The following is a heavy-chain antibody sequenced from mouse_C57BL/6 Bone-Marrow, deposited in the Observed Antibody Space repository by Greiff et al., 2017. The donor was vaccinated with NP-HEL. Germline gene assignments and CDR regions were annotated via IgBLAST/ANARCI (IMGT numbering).Heavy chain of an antibody. J-gene: IGHJ4*01. Sequence: EVMLVESGGGLVQSGRSLRLSCATSGFTFSDFYMEWVRQAPGKGLEWIAASRNKANDYTTEYSASVKGRFIVSRDTSQSILYLQMNALRAEDTAIYYCARAYDAYYYAMDYWGQGTSVTVSS. V-gene: IGHV7-1*01. CDR1: GFTFSDFY. D-gene: IGHD2-3*01. CDR3: ARAYDAYYYAMDY. CDR2: SRNKANDYTT.